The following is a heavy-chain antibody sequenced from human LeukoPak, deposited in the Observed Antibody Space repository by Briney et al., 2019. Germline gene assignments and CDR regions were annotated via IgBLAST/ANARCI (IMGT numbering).Heavy chain of an antibody. CDR2: INPNSGGT. J-gene: IGHJ4*02. Sequence: ASVKVSCKASGYTFTGYYMHWVRQAPGQGLEWMGWINPNSGGTNYAQKFQGRVTMTRGTSISAAYMELSRLILDDTAVYYCARGDGEDAYNFFDYWGQGTLVTVSS. D-gene: IGHD5-24*01. CDR1: GYTFTGYY. V-gene: IGHV1-2*02. CDR3: ARGDGEDAYNFFDY.